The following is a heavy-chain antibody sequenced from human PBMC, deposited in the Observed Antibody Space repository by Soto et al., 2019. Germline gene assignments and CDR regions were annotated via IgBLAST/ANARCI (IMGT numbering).Heavy chain of an antibody. CDR3: AKFTEARLISAFDI. CDR1: GGSISSGGYY. CDR2: IYYSGST. J-gene: IGHJ3*02. V-gene: IGHV4-31*03. D-gene: IGHD6-6*01. Sequence: PXETLSLTFTVSGGSISSGGYYWSGIRQHPGKGLEWIGYIYYSGSTYYNPSLKSRVTISVDTSKNQFSLKLSSVTAADTAVYYCAKFTEARLISAFDIWGQGTMVTVSS.